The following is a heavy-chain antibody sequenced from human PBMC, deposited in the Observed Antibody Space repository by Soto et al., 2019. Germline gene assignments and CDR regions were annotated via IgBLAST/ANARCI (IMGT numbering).Heavy chain of an antibody. CDR1: GFTFSSYG. V-gene: IGHV3-30*18. CDR3: AKAPSPGYSFYYYYYMDV. D-gene: IGHD5-18*01. CDR2: ISYDGSNK. J-gene: IGHJ6*03. Sequence: GGSLRLSCAASGFTFSSYGMHWVRQAPGKGLEWVAVISYDGSNKYYADSVKGRFTISRDNSKNTLYLQMNSLRVADTAVYYCAKAPSPGYSFYYYYYMDVWGKGTTVTVSS.